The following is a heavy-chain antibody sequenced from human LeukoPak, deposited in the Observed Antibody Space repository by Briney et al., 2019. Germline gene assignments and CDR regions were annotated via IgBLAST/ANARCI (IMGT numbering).Heavy chain of an antibody. J-gene: IGHJ5*02. CDR3: ARTLLPPADGNWFDP. Sequence: ASVKVSCKASGYTFTGYYMHWVRQAPGQGLEWMGWINPNSGGTNYAQKFQGRVTMTRDTSISTAYMELRSLRSDDTAVYYCARTLLPPADGNWFDPWGQGTLVTVSS. V-gene: IGHV1-2*02. CDR1: GYTFTGYY. D-gene: IGHD1-26*01. CDR2: INPNSGGT.